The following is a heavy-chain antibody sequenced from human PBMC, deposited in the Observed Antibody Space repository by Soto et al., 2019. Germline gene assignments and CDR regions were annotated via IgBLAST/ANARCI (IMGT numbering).Heavy chain of an antibody. V-gene: IGHV3-21*01. D-gene: IGHD4-17*01. CDR2: ISSSSSYI. CDR3: ARDGESTVTRDDAFDI. CDR1: GFTFSSYS. J-gene: IGHJ3*02. Sequence: GGSLRLSCAASGFTFSSYSMNWVRQAPGKGLEWVSSISSSSSYIYYADSVKGRFTISRDNANNSLYLQMNSLRAEDTAVYYCARDGESTVTRDDAFDIWGQGTMVTVSS.